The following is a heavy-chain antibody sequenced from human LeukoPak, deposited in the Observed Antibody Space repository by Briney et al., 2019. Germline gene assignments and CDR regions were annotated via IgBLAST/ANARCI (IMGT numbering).Heavy chain of an antibody. CDR2: IYYSGST. CDR1: GGSISSSSYY. D-gene: IGHD2-15*01. J-gene: IGHJ6*03. CDR3: ARGSEHIISEGYWHYYYYYMDV. Sequence: SETLSLTCTVSGGSISSSSYYWGWIRQPPGKGLEWIGSIYYSGSTYYNPSLKSRVTISVDTSKNQFSLKLSSVTAADTAVYYCARGSEHIISEGYWHYYYYYMDVWGKGTTVTISS. V-gene: IGHV4-39*07.